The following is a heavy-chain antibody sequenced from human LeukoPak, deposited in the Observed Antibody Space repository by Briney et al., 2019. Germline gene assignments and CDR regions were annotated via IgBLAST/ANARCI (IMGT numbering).Heavy chain of an antibody. V-gene: IGHV1-18*01. Sequence: GASVKVSCKASGGTFSSYAISWVRQAPGQGLEWMGWISAYNGNTNYAQKLQGRVTMTTDTSTSTAYMELRSLRSDDTAVYYCARAGVLLWFGELEAQAAFDIWGQGTMVTVSS. D-gene: IGHD3-10*01. J-gene: IGHJ3*02. CDR1: GGTFSSYA. CDR2: ISAYNGNT. CDR3: ARAGVLLWFGELEAQAAFDI.